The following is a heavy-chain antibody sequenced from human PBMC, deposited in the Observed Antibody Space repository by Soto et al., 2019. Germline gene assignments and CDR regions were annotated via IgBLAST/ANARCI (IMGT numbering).Heavy chain of an antibody. Sequence: QVQLVQSGAEVKKPGSSVKVSCKASGDTFSTYAITWVRQAPGQGLEWMGRIMTIFGTANYAQKLQVRVTFTADESTNTAYMELSSLRFEDTALYYCARIKKSGSPRDDAFDIWGQGTMVTVSS. CDR2: IMTIFGTA. D-gene: IGHD3-22*01. V-gene: IGHV1-69*18. J-gene: IGHJ3*02. CDR3: ARIKKSGSPRDDAFDI. CDR1: GDTFSTYA.